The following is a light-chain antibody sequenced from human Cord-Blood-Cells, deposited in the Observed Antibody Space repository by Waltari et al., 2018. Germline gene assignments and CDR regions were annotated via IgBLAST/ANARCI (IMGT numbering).Light chain of an antibody. Sequence: DIVLTQSPGPLSLSPGERATLSCRASQSVSSSYLAWYQQKPGQAPWLLIYGASSRATGIPDRFSGSGSGTDFTLTISRLEPEDFAVYYCQQYGSSPTFGQGTKLEIK. CDR3: QQYGSSPT. V-gene: IGKV3-20*01. J-gene: IGKJ2*01. CDR2: GAS. CDR1: QSVSSSY.